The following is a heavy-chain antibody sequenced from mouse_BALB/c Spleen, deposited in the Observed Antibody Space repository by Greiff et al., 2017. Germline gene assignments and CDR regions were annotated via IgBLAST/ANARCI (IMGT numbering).Heavy chain of an antibody. CDR1: GFTFSSYA. D-gene: IGHD3-2*01. Sequence: EVHLVESGGGLVKPGGSLKLSCAASGFTFSSYAMSWVRQTPEKRLEWVATISSGGSYTYYPDSVKGRFTISRDNAKNTLYLQMSSLRSEDTAMYYCARLRQGGYAMDYWGQGTSVTVSS. CDR2: ISSGGSYT. J-gene: IGHJ4*01. CDR3: ARLRQGGYAMDY. V-gene: IGHV5-9-3*01.